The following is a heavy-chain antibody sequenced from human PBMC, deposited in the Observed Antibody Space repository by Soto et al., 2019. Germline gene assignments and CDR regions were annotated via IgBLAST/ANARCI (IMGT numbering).Heavy chain of an antibody. D-gene: IGHD3-3*01. CDR2: IYYSGST. CDR1: GVSVISGSYF. J-gene: IGHJ4*02. CDR3: ARYYDANSKGLDY. V-gene: IGHV4-61*01. Sequence: PSETLSLTCTVSGVSVISGSYFWNWIRQPPGKGLEWIGYIYYSGSTNYTPSLKSRVTISLDTSKNQFSLNLSSVTAADTAVYYCARYYDANSKGLDYWGQGTLVTVSS.